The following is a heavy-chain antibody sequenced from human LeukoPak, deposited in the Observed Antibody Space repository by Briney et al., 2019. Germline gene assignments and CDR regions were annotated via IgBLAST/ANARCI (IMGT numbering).Heavy chain of an antibody. CDR2: IDPSDSYT. V-gene: IGHV5-10-1*01. CDR1: GYSFTSYW. CDR3: ARLTVANRGGPYFFDY. J-gene: IGHJ4*02. D-gene: IGHD4-23*01. Sequence: GESLKISCKGSGYSFTSYWIGWVRQMPGKGLEWMGRIDPSDSYTNYSPSFQGHVTISADKSISTAYLQWSSLKASDTAMYYCARLTVANRGGPYFFDYWGQGTLVTVSS.